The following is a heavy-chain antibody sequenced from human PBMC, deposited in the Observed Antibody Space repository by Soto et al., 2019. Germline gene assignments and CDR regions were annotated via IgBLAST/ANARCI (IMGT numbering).Heavy chain of an antibody. J-gene: IGHJ4*02. D-gene: IGHD5-12*01. Sequence: QVQLVESGGGVVQPGRSLRLSCAASGFTFSGYGMHWVRQAPGKGLEWVAVIWYDGSNKYYADSVKGRFTISRDNSKNTLYLQMNSLRAEDTAVYYCARGGGGYDPFDYWGQGTLVTVSS. CDR1: GFTFSGYG. V-gene: IGHV3-33*01. CDR3: ARGGGGYDPFDY. CDR2: IWYDGSNK.